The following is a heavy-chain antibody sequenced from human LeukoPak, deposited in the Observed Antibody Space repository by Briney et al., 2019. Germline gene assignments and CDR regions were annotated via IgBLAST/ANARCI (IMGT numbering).Heavy chain of an antibody. CDR3: ARGMPFDY. V-gene: IGHV1-2*02. CDR1: GFTFTDYY. CDR2: ISPNNGDT. D-gene: IGHD2-2*01. Sequence: GASVKVSCKASGFTFTDYYLHWVRQAPGQGLEWMGWISPNNGDTGYAQKFQGRVRMTTDTSTSTAYMELRSLRSDDTAVYYCARGMPFDYWGQGTLVTVSS. J-gene: IGHJ4*02.